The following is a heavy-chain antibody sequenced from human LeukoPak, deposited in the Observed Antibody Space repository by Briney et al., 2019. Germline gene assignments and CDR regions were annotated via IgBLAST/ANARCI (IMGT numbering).Heavy chain of an antibody. Sequence: ASVKVSCKASGYTFTSYDINWVRQATGQGLEWMGWMNPNSGNTGYAQKFQGRVTMTRNTSISTAYMELSSLRSEDTAVYYCARVWRSAAAGTFLFDYWGQGTLVTVSS. J-gene: IGHJ4*02. D-gene: IGHD6-13*01. CDR2: MNPNSGNT. CDR3: ARVWRSAAAGTFLFDY. CDR1: GYTFTSYD. V-gene: IGHV1-8*01.